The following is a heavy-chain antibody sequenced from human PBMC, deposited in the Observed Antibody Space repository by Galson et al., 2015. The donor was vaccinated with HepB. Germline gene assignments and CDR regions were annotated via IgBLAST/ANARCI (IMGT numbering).Heavy chain of an antibody. CDR2: ISTGTPIT. CDR1: GLTFSDNY. Sequence: SLRLSCAVSGLTFSDNYMSWFRQAPGKGLEWISYISTGTPITYYADSVKGRFTISRDDAKNMLYLQMNNLRAEDTAVYYCAKGTTNIDYWGQGTLVTVSS. D-gene: IGHD1-1*01. J-gene: IGHJ4*02. CDR3: AKGTTNIDY. V-gene: IGHV3-11*01.